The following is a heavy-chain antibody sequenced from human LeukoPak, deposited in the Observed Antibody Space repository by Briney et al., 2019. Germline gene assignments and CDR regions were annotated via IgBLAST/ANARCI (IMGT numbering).Heavy chain of an antibody. V-gene: IGHV3-23*01. D-gene: IGHD3-10*01. CDR2: ISATGGNT. CDR1: GFTFSSYA. CDR3: AKERWFGELSY. Sequence: PGESLRLSCAASGFTFSSYAMSWVRQAPGKGLEWVSGISATGGNTDHADSVKGRFTISRDNSKDTLYLQMNSLRAEDTAVYYCAKERWFGELSYWGQGTLVTVSS. J-gene: IGHJ4*02.